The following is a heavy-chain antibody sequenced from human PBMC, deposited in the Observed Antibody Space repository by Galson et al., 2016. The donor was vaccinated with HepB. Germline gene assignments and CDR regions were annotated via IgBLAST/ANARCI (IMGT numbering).Heavy chain of an antibody. Sequence: SMTLSCAASGFSFGSFAMSWVRQAPGRGLEWIASLSGSADHPYYADSVKGRFTISRDTYNTVYLQMNSLRAEDTAIYYCARLTLPGICCYFYYWGQGTLVTVSS. CDR1: GFSFGSFA. V-gene: IGHV3-23*01. D-gene: IGHD3-9*01. CDR3: ARLTLPGICCYFYY. J-gene: IGHJ4*02. CDR2: LSGSADHP.